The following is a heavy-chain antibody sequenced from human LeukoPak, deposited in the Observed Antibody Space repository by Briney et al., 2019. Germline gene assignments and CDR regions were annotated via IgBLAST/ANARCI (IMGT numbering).Heavy chain of an antibody. D-gene: IGHD3-22*01. CDR1: GGSISSYY. J-gene: IGHJ4*02. V-gene: IGHV4-59*08. CDR3: ARLDDSSGYYPYYFDY. Sequence: PSETLSLTCTVSGGSISSYYWSWIRQPPGKGLEWIGYIYYSGSTNYHPSLKSRVTISVDTSKNRFSLKLSSVTAADTAVYYCARLDDSSGYYPYYFDYWGQGTLVTVSS. CDR2: IYYSGST.